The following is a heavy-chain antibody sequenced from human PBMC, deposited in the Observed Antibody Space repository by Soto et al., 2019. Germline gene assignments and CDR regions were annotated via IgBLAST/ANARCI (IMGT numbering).Heavy chain of an antibody. V-gene: IGHV3-15*07. J-gene: IGHJ5*02. Sequence: EVQLVESGGDLVKPGGSLRLSCAASGFIFSHAWFHWVRQPPGKGLELVGRVKNNGGATDYAASVKGRFTISRDDSNDTVYRQMSSLRTEDTAIYYCAADLGPAYDSNNWFDPWGQGTLVTVSS. CDR3: AADLGPAYDSNNWFDP. D-gene: IGHD2-21*01. CDR2: VKNNGGAT. CDR1: GFIFSHAW.